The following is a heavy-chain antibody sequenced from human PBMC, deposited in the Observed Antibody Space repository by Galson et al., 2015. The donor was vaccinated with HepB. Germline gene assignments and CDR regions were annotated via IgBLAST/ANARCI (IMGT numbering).Heavy chain of an antibody. Sequence: LEWMGGIIPIFGTANYAQKFQGRVTITADESTSTAYMELSSLRSEDTAVYYCARDLRDIVVVPSPALGFYYYGMDVWGQGTTVTVSS. D-gene: IGHD2-2*01. V-gene: IGHV1-69*01. J-gene: IGHJ6*02. CDR3: ARDLRDIVVVPSPALGFYYYGMDV. CDR2: IIPIFGTA.